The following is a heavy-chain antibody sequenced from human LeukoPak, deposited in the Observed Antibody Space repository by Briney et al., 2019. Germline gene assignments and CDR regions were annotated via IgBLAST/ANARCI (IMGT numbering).Heavy chain of an antibody. CDR1: GGSISSYY. J-gene: IGHJ4*02. Sequence: SETLSLTCTVSGGSISSYYWSWLGQPPGKGMEGIVFIYSSASPIYNPSLKSRVTISVDTSKNQFSLKLSSVTAADTAVYYCASGIVGATHFDYWGQGTLVTVSS. V-gene: IGHV4-59*01. D-gene: IGHD1-26*01. CDR3: ASGIVGATHFDY. CDR2: IYSSASP.